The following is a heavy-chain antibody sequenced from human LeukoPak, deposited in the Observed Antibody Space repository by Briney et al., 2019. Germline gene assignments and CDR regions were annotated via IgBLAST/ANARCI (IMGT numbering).Heavy chain of an antibody. CDR1: GFTVSSNY. Sequence: LAGGSLRLSCAASGFTVSSNYMSWVRQAPGKGLEWVSVTYSGGSTYYADSVKGRFTISRDNSKNTLYLQMNSLRAEDTAVYYCARGPRSDYWGQGTLVTVSS. V-gene: IGHV3-53*01. CDR3: ARGPRSDY. CDR2: TYSGGST. J-gene: IGHJ4*02.